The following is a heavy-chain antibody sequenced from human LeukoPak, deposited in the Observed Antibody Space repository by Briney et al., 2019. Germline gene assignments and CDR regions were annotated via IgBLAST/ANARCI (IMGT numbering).Heavy chain of an antibody. J-gene: IGHJ4*02. V-gene: IGHV4-38-2*02. CDR1: GYSISSGYY. CDR2: IYHSGST. D-gene: IGHD3-22*01. Sequence: SETLSLTCTVSGYSISSGYYWGWIRQPPGKGLEWIGSIYHSGSTYYNPSLKSRVTISVDTSKNQFSLKLSSVTAADTVVYYCAREVNPLDSSGYYYVDYWGQGTLVTVSS. CDR3: AREVNPLDSSGYYYVDY.